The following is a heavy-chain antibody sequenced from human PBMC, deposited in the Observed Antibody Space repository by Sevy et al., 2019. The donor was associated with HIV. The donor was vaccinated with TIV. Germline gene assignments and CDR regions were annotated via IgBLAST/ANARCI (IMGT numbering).Heavy chain of an antibody. D-gene: IGHD2-2*03. V-gene: IGHV3-23*01. Sequence: GGSLRLSCVGSGFTFTYTMNWVRQPPGKGLEWVSSISGRGHSKNYADSVRGRFSVSRDNSKNTQFLQMNSLRVEDTDIYYCARDRGGNFLGYDAFDIWGQGTMVTVSS. CDR1: GFTFTYT. J-gene: IGHJ3*02. CDR3: ARDRGGNFLGYDAFDI. CDR2: ISGRGHSK.